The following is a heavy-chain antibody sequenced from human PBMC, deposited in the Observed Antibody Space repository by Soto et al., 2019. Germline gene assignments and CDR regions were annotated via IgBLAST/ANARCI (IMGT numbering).Heavy chain of an antibody. Sequence: QVQLVESGGGVVQPGRSLRLSCAASGFTFSSYGMHWVRQAPGKGLEWVAVIWYDGSNKYYADSVKGRFTISRDNSKNTLYLQMNSLRAEDTAVYYCARGSLTNSSGWLPKKCAFDIWGQGTIVTVSS. CDR2: IWYDGSNK. D-gene: IGHD6-19*01. J-gene: IGHJ3*02. CDR1: GFTFSSYG. CDR3: ARGSLTNSSGWLPKKCAFDI. V-gene: IGHV3-33*01.